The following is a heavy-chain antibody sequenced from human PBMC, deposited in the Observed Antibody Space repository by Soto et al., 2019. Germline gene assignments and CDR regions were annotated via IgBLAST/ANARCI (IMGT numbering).Heavy chain of an antibody. V-gene: IGHV1-2*02. J-gene: IGHJ6*02. CDR1: GYSFSDYF. CDR3: ARTKWGLNYYNGMDV. CDR2: INPKTAAT. Sequence: ASVKVSCKPSGYSFSDYFIQWVRQAPGQGLEWVAWINPKTAATNYAKKFQGRVSLTWDTSSTTAYMELTRLRPDDTAVHYCARTKWGLNYYNGMDVWGQGTTVTVSS. D-gene: IGHD1-26*01.